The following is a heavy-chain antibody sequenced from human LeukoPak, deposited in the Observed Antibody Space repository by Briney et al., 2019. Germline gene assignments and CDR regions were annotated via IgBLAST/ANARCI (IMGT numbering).Heavy chain of an antibody. CDR2: ISSSGSTI. Sequence: HPGGSLRLSCAASGFTFSSYEMNWVRQAPGKGLEWVSYISSSGSTIYYADSVKGRFTISRDNAKNSLYLQMNSLRVEDTALYYCAKAGGTCSSTSCPAGVDYYMDVWGKGTTVTISS. V-gene: IGHV3-48*03. CDR1: GFTFSSYE. CDR3: AKAGGTCSSTSCPAGVDYYMDV. J-gene: IGHJ6*03. D-gene: IGHD2-2*01.